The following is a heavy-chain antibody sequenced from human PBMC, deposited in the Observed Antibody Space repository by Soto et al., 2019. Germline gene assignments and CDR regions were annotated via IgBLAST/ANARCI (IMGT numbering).Heavy chain of an antibody. CDR3: AVVDSTGNWFDP. V-gene: IGHV4-39*01. J-gene: IGHJ5*02. D-gene: IGHD6-25*01. CDR1: GGSISSSDFY. CDR2: MYYSGTT. Sequence: PSETLSLTCTVSGGSISSSDFYWGWLRQTPGKGLEFIGSMYYSGTTYYNPSLKSRVTISVDTFKNRFTLKLISVTAADTAVYYCAVVDSTGNWFDPWGEVALVTVSS.